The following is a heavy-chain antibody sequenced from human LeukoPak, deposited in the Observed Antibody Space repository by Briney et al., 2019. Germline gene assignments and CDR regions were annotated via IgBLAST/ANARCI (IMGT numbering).Heavy chain of an antibody. CDR3: ARVWSEGYSYYRRFDY. J-gene: IGHJ5*01. V-gene: IGHV4-34*01. D-gene: IGHD5-24*01. Sequence: SETLSLTCIVLGDSLTNDYWSWVGQAPGKGLEWMGEMNHRGRANYNPSLKSRVTMSVDPSTTQFSLRLRFVTAADTATYFCARVWSEGYSYYRRFDYWGQGTRVVVSS. CDR1: GDSLTNDY. CDR2: MNHRGRA.